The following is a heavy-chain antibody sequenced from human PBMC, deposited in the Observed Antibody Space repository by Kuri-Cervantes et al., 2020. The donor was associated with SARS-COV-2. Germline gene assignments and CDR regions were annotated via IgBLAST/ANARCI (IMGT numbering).Heavy chain of an antibody. Sequence: SETLSLTCTVSGGSISSYYWGWIRQPPGKGLEWIGSIYYSGSTYYNPSLKSRVTISVDTSKNQFSLKLSSVTAADTAVYYCARGGEVSGYSSSWDYTFQHWGQGTLVTVSS. CDR3: ARGGEVSGYSSSWDYTFQH. CDR1: GGSISSYY. J-gene: IGHJ1*01. CDR2: IYYSGST. D-gene: IGHD6-13*01. V-gene: IGHV4-39*07.